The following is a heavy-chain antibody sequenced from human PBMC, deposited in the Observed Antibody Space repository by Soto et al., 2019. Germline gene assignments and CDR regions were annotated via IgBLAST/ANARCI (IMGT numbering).Heavy chain of an antibody. CDR2: ISSSGSTI. V-gene: IGHV3-48*03. D-gene: IGHD2-2*02. Sequence: PRGALRVSCASSVFTFSIYEMNWVRQAPGKGLDLVSYISSSGSTIYYADSVKGRFTISRDNAKNSLYLQMNSLRAEDTAVYYCARERGGYCSSTSCYRVEYYYYGMDVWGQGTTVTVSS. CDR3: ARERGGYCSSTSCYRVEYYYYGMDV. J-gene: IGHJ6*01. CDR1: VFTFSIYE.